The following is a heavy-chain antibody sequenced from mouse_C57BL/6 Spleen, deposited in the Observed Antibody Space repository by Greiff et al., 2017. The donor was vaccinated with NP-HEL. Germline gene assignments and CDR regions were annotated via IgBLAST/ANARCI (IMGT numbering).Heavy chain of an antibody. V-gene: IGHV1-52*01. CDR3: AIPYHYYGSGYAMDY. CDR1: GYTFTSYW. Sequence: QVQLQQSGAELVRPGSSVKLSCKASGYTFTSYWMHWVKQRPIQGLEWIGNIDPSDSETHYNQKFKDKATLTVDKSSSTAYMQLSSLTSEDSAVYYCAIPYHYYGSGYAMDYWGQGTSVTVSS. CDR2: IDPSDSET. J-gene: IGHJ4*01. D-gene: IGHD1-1*01.